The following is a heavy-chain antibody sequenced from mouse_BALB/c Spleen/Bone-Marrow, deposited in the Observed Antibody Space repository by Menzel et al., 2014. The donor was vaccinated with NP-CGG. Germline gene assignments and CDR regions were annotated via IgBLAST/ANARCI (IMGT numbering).Heavy chain of an antibody. V-gene: IGHV1-7*01. CDR3: ARGVRGYDGFAY. CDR1: GYTFTSYW. CDR2: INPSTGYT. J-gene: IGHJ3*01. D-gene: IGHD2-2*01. Sequence: QVQLQQSGAELAKPGASVKMSCKASGYTFTSYWMHWVKQRPGQGLEWIGYINPSTGYTEYNQKFKDKATLTADKSSSTAYMRLSSLTSEDSAVYYCARGVRGYDGFAYWGQGTLVTVSA.